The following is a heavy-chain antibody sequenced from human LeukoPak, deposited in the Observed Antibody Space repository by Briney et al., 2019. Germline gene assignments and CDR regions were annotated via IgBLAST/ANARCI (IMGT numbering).Heavy chain of an antibody. CDR1: GYSFTSYW. CDR2: IYPGDSDT. V-gene: IGHV5-51*01. Sequence: GESLKISCKGSGYSFTSYWIGWVRQMPGKGLEWMGIIYPGDSDTRYSPSFQGQVTISADKSISTAYLQWSSLKASDTAMYYCARQGLDYDYVWGSYRSPSWFDPWGQGTLVTVSS. J-gene: IGHJ5*02. D-gene: IGHD3-16*02. CDR3: ARQGLDYDYVWGSYRSPSWFDP.